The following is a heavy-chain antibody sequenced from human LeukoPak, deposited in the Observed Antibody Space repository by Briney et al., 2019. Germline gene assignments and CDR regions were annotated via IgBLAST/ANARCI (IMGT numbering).Heavy chain of an antibody. V-gene: IGHV4-39*07. D-gene: IGHD1-1*01. CDR3: ARGTKTGQYYFDY. CDR1: GGSISSSSYY. Sequence: PSETLSLTCTVSGGSISSSSYYWGWIRQPPGTGLEWIGSIYYSGSTYYNPSLKSRVTISVDTSKNQFSLKLSSVTAADTAVYYCARGTKTGQYYFDYWGQGTLVTVSS. J-gene: IGHJ4*02. CDR2: IYYSGST.